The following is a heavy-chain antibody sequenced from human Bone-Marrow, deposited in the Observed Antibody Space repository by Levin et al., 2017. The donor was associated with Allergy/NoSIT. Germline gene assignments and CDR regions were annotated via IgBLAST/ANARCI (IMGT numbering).Heavy chain of an antibody. V-gene: IGHV3-11*01. CDR2: INPASNII. CDR3: AREGGEWPVDY. CDR1: GLTFGDYY. D-gene: IGHD3-16*01. J-gene: IGHJ4*02. Sequence: GGSLRLSCAVSGLTFGDYYMSWIRQAPGKGLESVAFINPASNIIYYADSVKGRFTISRDNLKNSVYLQMNRLRVEDTAVYYCAREGGEWPVDYWGQGTLVTVSS.